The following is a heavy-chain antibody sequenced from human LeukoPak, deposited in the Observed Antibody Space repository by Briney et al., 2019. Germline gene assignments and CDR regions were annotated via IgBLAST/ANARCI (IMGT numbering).Heavy chain of an antibody. CDR3: AAGMAARYYYYYGMDV. CDR2: IVVGSGNT. CDR1: GFTFTSSA. J-gene: IGHJ6*02. Sequence: SVKVSCKASGFTFTSSAMQWVRQARGQRLEWIGWIVVGSGNTDYAQKFQERVTITRDMSTSTAYMELSSLRSEDTAVYYCAAGMAARYYYYYGMDVWGQGTTVTVSS. V-gene: IGHV1-58*02. D-gene: IGHD6-6*01.